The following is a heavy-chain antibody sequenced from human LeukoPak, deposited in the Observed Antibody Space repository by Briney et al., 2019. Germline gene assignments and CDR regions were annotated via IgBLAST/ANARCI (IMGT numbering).Heavy chain of an antibody. J-gene: IGHJ4*02. CDR2: IYHSGTT. CDR3: ARDSCSSTSCRRKFDN. Sequence: PSETLSLTCTVSDYSISSGYYWGWIRQPPGKGLEWIGSIYHSGTTYYNPSLKSRVTISVETSKIQFSLKLSSVTAADSAVYYCARDSCSSTSCRRKFDNWGQGTLVTVSS. V-gene: IGHV4-38-2*02. CDR1: DYSISSGYY. D-gene: IGHD2-2*01.